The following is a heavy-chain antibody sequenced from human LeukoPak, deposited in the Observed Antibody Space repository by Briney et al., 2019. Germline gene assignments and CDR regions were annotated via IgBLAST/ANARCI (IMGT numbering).Heavy chain of an antibody. D-gene: IGHD4-17*01. CDR2: IKSKTDGGTT. Sequence: GGSLRLSCAASAFSFTKAWMTWIRQAPGKGPECLGRIKSKTDGGTTDYAAPVKGRFTISRDDSKNTLYLQMNSLKTEDTAVYYCTTDGAYDFWGQGTMVTVSS. CDR1: AFSFTKAW. J-gene: IGHJ3*01. CDR3: TTDGAYDF. V-gene: IGHV3-15*01.